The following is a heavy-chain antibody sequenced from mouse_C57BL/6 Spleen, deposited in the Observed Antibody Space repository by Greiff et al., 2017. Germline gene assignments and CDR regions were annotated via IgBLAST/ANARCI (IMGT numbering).Heavy chain of an antibody. CDR3: TTEGSSGYGAWFAY. V-gene: IGHV14-1*01. CDR1: GFNIKDYY. CDR2: IDPEDGDT. J-gene: IGHJ3*01. Sequence: DVQLQESGAELVRPGASVKLSCTASGFNIKDYYMHWVKLRPEQGLEWIGRIDPEDGDTEYAPKFQGKATMTADTSSNTAYLQLSSLTSEDTAVYYCTTEGSSGYGAWFAYWGQGTLVTVSA. D-gene: IGHD3-2*02.